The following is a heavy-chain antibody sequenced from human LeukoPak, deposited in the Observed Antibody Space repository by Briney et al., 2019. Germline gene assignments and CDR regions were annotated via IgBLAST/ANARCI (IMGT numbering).Heavy chain of an antibody. J-gene: IGHJ6*03. Sequence: SQTLSLTCTVSGGSISSGGYYWSWLRHPPGKGLGWIGYIYYSGSTYYNPHLKSRLTISLDTSKIQFSLKLSFVTAADTAVYYCARDVRGYCSGGSCYHYYYYYMDVWGKGTTVTVSS. CDR2: IYYSGST. D-gene: IGHD2-15*01. CDR3: ARDVRGYCSGGSCYHYYYYYMDV. V-gene: IGHV4-30-4*08. CDR1: GGSISSGGYY.